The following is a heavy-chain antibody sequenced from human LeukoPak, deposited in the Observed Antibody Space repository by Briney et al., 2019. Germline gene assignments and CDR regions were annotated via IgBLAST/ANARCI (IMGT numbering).Heavy chain of an antibody. CDR2: IYYSGST. V-gene: IGHV4-59*01. Sequence: PSETLSLTCTVSGGSISSYYWSWIRQPPGKGLEWIGYIYYSGSTNYNPSLKSRVTISVDTSKNQFSLKLSSVTAADTAVYYCARKENVYYYFDYWGQGTLVTVSS. CDR1: GGSISSYY. D-gene: IGHD2/OR15-2a*01. CDR3: ARKENVYYYFDY. J-gene: IGHJ4*02.